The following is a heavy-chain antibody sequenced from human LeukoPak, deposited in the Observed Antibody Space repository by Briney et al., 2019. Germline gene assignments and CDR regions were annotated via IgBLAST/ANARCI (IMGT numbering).Heavy chain of an antibody. CDR1: GFTFSSYA. CDR3: AKDYSSGLVPYYFDY. V-gene: IGHV3-23*01. D-gene: IGHD3-22*01. J-gene: IGHJ4*02. Sequence: LPGGSLRLSCAASGFTFSSYAMSWVRQAPGKGLEWVSAISGSGGSTYYADSVKGRFTISRDNSKNTLYLQMNSLRAEDTAVYYCAKDYSSGLVPYYFDYWGQGTLATVSS. CDR2: ISGSGGST.